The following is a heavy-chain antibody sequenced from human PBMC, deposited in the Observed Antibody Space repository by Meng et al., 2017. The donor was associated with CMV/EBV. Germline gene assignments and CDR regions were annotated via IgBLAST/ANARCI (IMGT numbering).Heavy chain of an antibody. Sequence: SCAASGFTFSSYEMNWVRQAPGKGLEWVSYISSSGSTIYYADSVKGRFTNSRDNAKNSLYLQMNSLRAEDTAVYYCARGDRIVVVPAAIQKVTYYYYGMDVWGQGTTVTVSS. CDR3: ARGDRIVVVPAAIQKVTYYYYGMDV. CDR1: GFTFSSYE. CDR2: ISSSGSTI. D-gene: IGHD2-2*02. J-gene: IGHJ6*02. V-gene: IGHV3-48*03.